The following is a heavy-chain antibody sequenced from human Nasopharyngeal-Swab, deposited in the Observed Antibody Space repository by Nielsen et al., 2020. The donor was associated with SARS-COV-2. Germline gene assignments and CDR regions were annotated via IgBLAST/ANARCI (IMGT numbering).Heavy chain of an antibody. CDR1: GFTFSSYD. Sequence: GGSLRLSCAASGFTFSSYDMTWVRQAPGKGLEWVSTISGSGGSTNYADSVKGRFTISRDNSENTLYLQMYSLRAEDTAVYYCANRRGDSWRPYYFDYWGQGTLVTVSS. J-gene: IGHJ4*02. CDR3: ANRRGDSWRPYYFDY. CDR2: ISGSGGST. V-gene: IGHV3-23*01. D-gene: IGHD6-13*01.